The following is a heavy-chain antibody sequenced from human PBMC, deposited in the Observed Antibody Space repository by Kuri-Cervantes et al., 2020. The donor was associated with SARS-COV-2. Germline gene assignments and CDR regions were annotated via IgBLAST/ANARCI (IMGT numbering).Heavy chain of an antibody. Sequence: SETLSLTCAVYGGSFSGYYWSWIRQPPGKGLEWIGEINHSGSTYYNPSLKSRVTISVDRSKNQFSLKLSSVTAADTAVYYCARDHLHYDILTGYSPYGMDVWGQGTTVTVSS. CDR2: INHSGST. D-gene: IGHD3-9*01. CDR1: GGSFSGYY. V-gene: IGHV4-34*01. J-gene: IGHJ6*02. CDR3: ARDHLHYDILTGYSPYGMDV.